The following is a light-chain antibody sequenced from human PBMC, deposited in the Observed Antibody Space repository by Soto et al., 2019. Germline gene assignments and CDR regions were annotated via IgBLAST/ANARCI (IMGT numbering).Light chain of an antibody. Sequence: IQLTQSPSSLSASVGNRVTITCRASQGISNFLAWYQQKPGKAPKLLIYAASTLQSGVPSRFSGSGSGTDFTLTISSLQSEDFAIYYCQQYSDWPPITFGQGTRLEIK. CDR3: QQYSDWPPIT. CDR1: QGISNF. V-gene: IGKV1-9*01. CDR2: AAS. J-gene: IGKJ5*01.